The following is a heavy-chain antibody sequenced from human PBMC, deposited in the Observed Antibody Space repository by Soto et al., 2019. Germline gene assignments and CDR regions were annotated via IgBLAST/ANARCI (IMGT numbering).Heavy chain of an antibody. D-gene: IGHD6-13*01. V-gene: IGHV4-59*08. CDR2: IYYSGST. J-gene: IGHJ4*02. Sequence: SETLSLTCTVSGGSIRSYYWSWIRQSPGKGLKCIGYIYYSGSTNYNPSLKSRVTISVDTSKNQFSLILRSVTAADTAVYYCARLPPISAADTSLFDYWGEGTLVTVSS. CDR1: GGSIRSYY. CDR3: ARLPPISAADTSLFDY.